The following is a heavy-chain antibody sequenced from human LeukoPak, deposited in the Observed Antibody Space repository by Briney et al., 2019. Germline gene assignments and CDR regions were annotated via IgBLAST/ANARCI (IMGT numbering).Heavy chain of an antibody. D-gene: IGHD3-3*01. CDR3: ARSPEIRFPFDY. Sequence: GASVTVSCKASGGTFSSYAISWVRQAPGQGLEWVGGIIPIFGTANYAQKFQGRVTITTDESTSTAYMELSSLRSEDTAVYYCARSPEIRFPFDYWGQGTLVTVSS. V-gene: IGHV1-69*05. J-gene: IGHJ4*02. CDR2: IIPIFGTA. CDR1: GGTFSSYA.